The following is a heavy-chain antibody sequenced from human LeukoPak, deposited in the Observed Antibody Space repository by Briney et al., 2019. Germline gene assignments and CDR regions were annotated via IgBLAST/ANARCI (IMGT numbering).Heavy chain of an antibody. D-gene: IGHD3-10*01. Sequence: GESLKISCKGSGYSFTSYWIGWVRQMPGKGLEWMGIIYPGDSDTSYSPSFQGQVTISADKSITTAYLQWSSLKASDIAMYYCASSLYYYGSGSDLDAFDIWGQGTMVTVSS. CDR1: GYSFTSYW. J-gene: IGHJ3*02. CDR3: ASSLYYYGSGSDLDAFDI. CDR2: IYPGDSDT. V-gene: IGHV5-51*01.